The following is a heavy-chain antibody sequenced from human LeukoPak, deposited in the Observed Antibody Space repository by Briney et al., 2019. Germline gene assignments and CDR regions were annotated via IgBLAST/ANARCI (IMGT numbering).Heavy chain of an antibody. J-gene: IGHJ6*02. CDR2: IIPIFGSA. CDR3: ARSSRSSSWPYYYYYYGMDV. D-gene: IGHD6-13*01. Sequence: ASVKVTCKASGGTFSSYAISWVRQAPGQGLEWMGGIIPIFGSANYAQKFQGRVTITADESTSTAYMELSSLRSEDTAVYYCARSSRSSSWPYYYYYYGMDVWGQGTTVTVSS. CDR1: GGTFSSYA. V-gene: IGHV1-69*13.